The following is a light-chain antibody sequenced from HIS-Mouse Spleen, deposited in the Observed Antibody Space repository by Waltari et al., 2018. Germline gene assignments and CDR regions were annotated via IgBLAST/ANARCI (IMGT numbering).Light chain of an antibody. CDR2: YKSDSDK. V-gene: IGLV5-45*02. Sequence: QAVLTQPSSLSASPGASASLTCTLRSDINVGTYMIYWYHQKPGSPPQYLLRYKSDSDKQQGSGVPSRFSGSKDASANAGILLISGLQSEDEADYYCMIWHSSAWVFGGGTKLTVL. CDR3: MIWHSSAWV. J-gene: IGLJ3*02. CDR1: SDINVGTYM.